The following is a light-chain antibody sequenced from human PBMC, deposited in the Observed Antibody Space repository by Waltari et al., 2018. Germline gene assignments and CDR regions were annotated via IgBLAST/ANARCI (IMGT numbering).Light chain of an antibody. CDR3: QTGHRTPYT. V-gene: IGKV1-39*01. J-gene: IGKJ2*01. CDR2: AAS. Sequence: DVHMTQSPSSLSASVGDNVTLTCRASQSIFFYLNWYRQKPGQAPNLLSYAASTLRSGVPSRFSGSGSGTDFTLTITGLQPDDFATYYCQTGHRTPYTFGQGTKLEI. CDR1: QSIFFY.